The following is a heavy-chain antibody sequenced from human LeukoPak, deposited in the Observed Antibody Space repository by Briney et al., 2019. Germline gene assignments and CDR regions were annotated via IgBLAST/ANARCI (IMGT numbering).Heavy chain of an antibody. CDR2: IDPNNSGT. V-gene: IGHV1-2*02. D-gene: IGHD6-19*01. CDR1: GYTFTGYY. J-gene: IGHJ4*02. CDR3: ARDNDIAVAGPDY. Sequence: GASVKVSCKASGYTFTGYYMHGVRQVPGQGLEWMGGIDPNNSGTKYAQKFQGRVTLTRDTSISTAYMELSRLRYDDTAVHYCARDNDIAVAGPDYWGQGTLVTVSS.